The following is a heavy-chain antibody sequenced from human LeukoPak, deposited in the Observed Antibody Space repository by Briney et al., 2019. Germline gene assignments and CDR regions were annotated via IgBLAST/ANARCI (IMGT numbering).Heavy chain of an antibody. Sequence: SQTLSLTCTVSGGSISSGGYSWSWIRQHPGKGLEWIGYIYYSGSTYYNPSLKSRVTISVDTSKNQFSLKLSSVTAADTAVYYCARHKGSSGYFVLEQDIADAFDIWGQGTMVTVSS. CDR3: ARHKGSSGYFVLEQDIADAFDI. D-gene: IGHD3-22*01. CDR1: GGSISSGGYS. J-gene: IGHJ3*02. V-gene: IGHV4-31*03. CDR2: IYYSGST.